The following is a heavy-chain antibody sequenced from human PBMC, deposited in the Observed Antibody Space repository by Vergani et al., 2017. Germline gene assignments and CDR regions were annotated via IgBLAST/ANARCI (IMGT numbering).Heavy chain of an antibody. CDR1: GFSLRTSGVG. V-gene: IGHV2-5*02. D-gene: IGHD3-3*01. CDR3: AHFVLRLGWFDP. CDR2: IYWDDDN. J-gene: IGHJ5*02. Sequence: QVTLKESGPVLVKPTETLTLTCSFSGFSLRTSGVGVGWIRQPPGKALEWLALIYWDDDNRYSPSLKSRFTITKDTSKNQVVLTMTNMDPVDTATYYCAHFVLRLGWFDPWGQGTLVTVSS.